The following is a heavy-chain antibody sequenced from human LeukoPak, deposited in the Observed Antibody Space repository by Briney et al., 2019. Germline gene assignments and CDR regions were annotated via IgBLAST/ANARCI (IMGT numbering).Heavy chain of an antibody. CDR1: GGSISSYY. J-gene: IGHJ4*02. CDR2: IYYSGST. CDR3: AREHRQLSIIDY. Sequence: SQTLSLTCTVSGGSISSYYWSWIRQPPGKGLEWIGYIYYSGSTNYNPSLKSRVTISVDTSKNQFSLKLSSVTAADTAVYYCAREHRQLSIIDYWGQGTLVTVSS. D-gene: IGHD2-2*01. V-gene: IGHV4-59*01.